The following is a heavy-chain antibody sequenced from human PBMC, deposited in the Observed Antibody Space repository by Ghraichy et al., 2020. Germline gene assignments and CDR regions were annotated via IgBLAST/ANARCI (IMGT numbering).Heavy chain of an antibody. CDR3: AKDIGYRSGWLAGFDY. Sequence: GGSLRLSCAASGFGFSSYGMHWVRQAPGKWLEWVAFIQYDGSNKRYADSVKGRFTISRDSSKNTLYLQMNSLRDEDTAVHYCAKDIGYRSGWLAGFDYWGQGTLVTVSS. D-gene: IGHD6-19*01. J-gene: IGHJ4*02. V-gene: IGHV3-30*02. CDR2: IQYDGSNK. CDR1: GFGFSSYG.